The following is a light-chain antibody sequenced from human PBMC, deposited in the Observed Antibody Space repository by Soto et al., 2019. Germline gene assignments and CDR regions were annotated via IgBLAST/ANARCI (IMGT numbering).Light chain of an antibody. J-gene: IGKJ4*01. CDR1: QNIVNY. V-gene: IGKV1-39*01. Sequence: DIQMTQSPSSLSASVGDRVTITCRASQNIVNYLNWYQRKPVKAPKLLIYGASSLKRGVPSRFSGSGSGTDFTLTISPLQPEDFATFYSQQSYSVPLTCGGGTKV. CDR3: QQSYSVPLT. CDR2: GAS.